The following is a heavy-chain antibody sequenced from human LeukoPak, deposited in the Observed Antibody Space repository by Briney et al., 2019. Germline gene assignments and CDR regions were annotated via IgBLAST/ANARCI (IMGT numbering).Heavy chain of an antibody. D-gene: IGHD6-13*01. CDR1: GFTVTTDH. J-gene: IGHJ4*02. V-gene: IGHV3-53*01. CDR3: ARVRSEYSSSWYAYDY. Sequence: GGSLRLSCAASGFTVTTDHMSWVRQAPGKGVEWVSVIYSGGSTNHADSVKGRFTISRDISKNTVHLQMNSLRAGDTAVYYCARVRSEYSSSWYAYDYWGQGTLVTVSS. CDR2: IYSGGST.